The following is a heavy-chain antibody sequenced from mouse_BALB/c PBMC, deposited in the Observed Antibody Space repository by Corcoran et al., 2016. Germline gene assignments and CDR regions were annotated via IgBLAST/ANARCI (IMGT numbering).Heavy chain of an antibody. CDR2: INPYNDGT. D-gene: IGHD1-1*01. J-gene: IGHJ1*01. V-gene: IGHV1S136*01. Sequence: EVQLQQSGPELVKPGASVKMSCKASGYTFTSYVMHWVKQKPGQGLDWIGYINPYNDGTKYNEKFKGKATLTSDKSSSTAYMELSSLTSEDSAVYYCARITTVVPRYFDVWGAGTTVTVSS. CDR1: GYTFTSYV. CDR3: ARITTVVPRYFDV.